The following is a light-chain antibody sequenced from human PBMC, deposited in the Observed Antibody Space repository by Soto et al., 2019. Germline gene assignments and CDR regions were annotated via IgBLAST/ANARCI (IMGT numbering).Light chain of an antibody. J-gene: IGKJ2*01. Sequence: TQSPSTLSASVGDRVTITCRASQSISSWLAWYQQKPGKAPKLLIYDASSLESGVPSRFSGSGSGTEFTLTISSLQPDDFATYYCQQYNSYSRYTFGQGTKLEIK. V-gene: IGKV1-5*01. CDR1: QSISSW. CDR3: QQYNSYSRYT. CDR2: DAS.